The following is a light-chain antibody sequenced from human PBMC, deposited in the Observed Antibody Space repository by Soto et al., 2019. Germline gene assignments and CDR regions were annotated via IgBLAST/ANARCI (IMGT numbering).Light chain of an antibody. J-gene: IGLJ3*02. Sequence: QSALTQPASVSGSPGQSVTISCTGSSSDVGAYNYVSWYQHHPDKAPKLMIFEVSNRPSGVSSRFSGSMSGNTASLSISGLQADDEADYYCSSHTTSLTWVFGGGTQLTVL. CDR1: SSDVGAYNY. CDR3: SSHTTSLTWV. V-gene: IGLV2-14*01. CDR2: EVS.